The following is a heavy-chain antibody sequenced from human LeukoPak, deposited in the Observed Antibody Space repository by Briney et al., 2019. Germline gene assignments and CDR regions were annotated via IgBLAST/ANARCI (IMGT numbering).Heavy chain of an antibody. J-gene: IGHJ4*02. V-gene: IGHV4-34*01. CDR3: ARHAPYMITFGGVTYFDY. CDR2: INHSGST. Sequence: SETLSLTCAVYGGSFSGYYWSWIRQPPGKGLEWIGEINHSGSTNYNPSLKSRVTISVDTSKNQFSLKLSSVTAADTAVYYCARHAPYMITFGGVTYFDYWGQGTLVTVSS. CDR1: GGSFSGYY. D-gene: IGHD3-16*01.